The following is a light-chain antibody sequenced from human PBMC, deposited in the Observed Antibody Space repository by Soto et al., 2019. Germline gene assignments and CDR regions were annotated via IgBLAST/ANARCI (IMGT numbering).Light chain of an antibody. CDR2: EVT. CDR1: SSDVGGYNY. V-gene: IGLV2-8*01. Sequence: QSALTQPPSASGSPGQSVTISCTGTSSDVGGYNYVSWYQQHPGKAPKLMIYEVTKWPSGVPDRFSGSKSGNTASLTVSGLQAEDEADYYCNSYAGSFNWVFGGGTKLTVL. CDR3: NSYAGSFNWV. J-gene: IGLJ3*02.